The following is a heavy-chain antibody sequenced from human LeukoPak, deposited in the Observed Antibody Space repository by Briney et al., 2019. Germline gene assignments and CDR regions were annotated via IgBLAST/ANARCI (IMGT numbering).Heavy chain of an antibody. V-gene: IGHV1-2*02. CDR3: ARGRIYDASHY. D-gene: IGHD3-3*01. CDR1: GYTFTSYY. CDR2: INPNSGGT. J-gene: IGHJ4*02. Sequence: ASVKVSCKASGYTFTSYYMHWVRQAPGQGLEWMGWINPNSGGTNYAQKFQGRVTMARDTSISAAYMELSRLRSDDTAVYYCARGRIYDASHYWGQGTLVTVSS.